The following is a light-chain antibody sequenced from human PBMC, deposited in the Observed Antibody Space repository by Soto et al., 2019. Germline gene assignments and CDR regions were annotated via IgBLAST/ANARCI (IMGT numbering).Light chain of an antibody. J-gene: IGLJ3*02. CDR3: SSYAGSLTMV. CDR1: SSDVGGYNA. Sequence: QSALTQPRSVSGSPRQSVTISCTGTSSDVGGYNAVSWYQQYPGKAPQLMIYDVTKRPSGVPDRFSGSKSGNTASLTISGLQAEDEADYYCSSYAGSLTMVFGGGTKVIVL. V-gene: IGLV2-11*01. CDR2: DVT.